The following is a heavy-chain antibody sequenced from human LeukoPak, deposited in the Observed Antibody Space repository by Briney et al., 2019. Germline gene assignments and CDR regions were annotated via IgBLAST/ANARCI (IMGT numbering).Heavy chain of an antibody. D-gene: IGHD2-2*02. CDR2: ISGSGGST. J-gene: IGHJ4*02. V-gene: IGHV3-23*01. CDR3: AKDRVVRYCSSTSCYRHFDY. CDR1: GFTFSRYW. Sequence: GGSLRLSCAASGFTFSRYWISWVRQAPGKGLEWVSAISGSGGSTYYADSVKGRFTISRDNSKNTLYLQMNSLRAEDTAVYYCAKDRVVRYCSSTSCYRHFDYWGQGTLVTVSS.